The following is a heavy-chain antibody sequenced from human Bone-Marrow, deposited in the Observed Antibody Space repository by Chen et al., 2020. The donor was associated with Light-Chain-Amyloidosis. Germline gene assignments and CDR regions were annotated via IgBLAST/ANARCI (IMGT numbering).Heavy chain of an antibody. Sequence: EVQLVESGGGLVQPGGSLRLSCLASGFSLSNYEMNWVRQAPGQGLEWVSYISTTGTTIYYADFASGRFTISRDNAKNSLYLQMNSLRAEDTAVYYCARDRWVARHFPGAVDIWGQGTVVTVSS. CDR2: ISTTGTTI. D-gene: IGHD2-15*01. CDR1: GFSLSNYE. J-gene: IGHJ3*02. V-gene: IGHV3-48*03. CDR3: ARDRWVARHFPGAVDI.